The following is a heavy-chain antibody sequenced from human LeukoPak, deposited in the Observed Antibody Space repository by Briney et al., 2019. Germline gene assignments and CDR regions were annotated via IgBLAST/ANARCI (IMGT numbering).Heavy chain of an antibody. CDR3: VSGAGGSYFDY. Sequence: GESLKISCRGSGYRFTSYWIGWVRLMPEKGLEWVGIIYPGDSDTRYSPSFQGQVTISADKSITTAYLQWSSLKASDTAMYYCVSGAGGSYFDYWGQGTLVTVSS. J-gene: IGHJ4*02. D-gene: IGHD3-10*01. V-gene: IGHV5-51*01. CDR1: GYRFTSYW. CDR2: IYPGDSDT.